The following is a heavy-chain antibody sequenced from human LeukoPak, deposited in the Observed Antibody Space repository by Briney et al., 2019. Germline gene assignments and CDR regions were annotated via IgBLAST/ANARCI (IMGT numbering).Heavy chain of an antibody. CDR1: GGSVSSGSYY. V-gene: IGHV4-61*01. CDR2: IYYSGST. CDR3: ARDPSYLRGVDV. D-gene: IGHD2/OR15-2a*01. J-gene: IGHJ6*02. Sequence: SETLSLTCTVSGGSVSSGSYYWSWIRQPPGKGLEWIGYIYYSGSTNYNPSLKSRVTISVDTSKNQFSLKLSSVTAADTAVYYCARDPSYLRGVDVWGQGTTVTVSS.